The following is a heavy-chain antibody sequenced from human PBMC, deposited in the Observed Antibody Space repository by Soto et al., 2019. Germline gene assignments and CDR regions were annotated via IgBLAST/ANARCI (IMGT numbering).Heavy chain of an antibody. D-gene: IGHD6-13*01. CDR2: IYYSGST. Sequence: SETLSLTCTVSGGSISSYYWSWIRQPPGKGLEWIGYIYYSGSTNYNPSLKSRVTISVDTSKNQFSLKLSSVTAADTAVYYCARTLYSSSWYYFDYWGQGTLVTVSS. CDR3: ARTLYSSSWYYFDY. V-gene: IGHV4-59*01. J-gene: IGHJ4*02. CDR1: GGSISSYY.